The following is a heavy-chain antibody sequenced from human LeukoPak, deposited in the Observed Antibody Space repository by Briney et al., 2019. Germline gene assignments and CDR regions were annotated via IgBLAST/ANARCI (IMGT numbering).Heavy chain of an antibody. Sequence: ASVKVSCKASGYTFTSYGISWVRQAPGQGLEWMGWISAYNGNTNYAQKLQGRVTMTTDTSTSTAYMELSSLRSEDTAVYYCARYYGSGSKLRIDAFDIWGQGTMVTVSS. CDR3: ARYYGSGSKLRIDAFDI. J-gene: IGHJ3*02. CDR1: GYTFTSYG. CDR2: ISAYNGNT. D-gene: IGHD3-10*01. V-gene: IGHV1-18*01.